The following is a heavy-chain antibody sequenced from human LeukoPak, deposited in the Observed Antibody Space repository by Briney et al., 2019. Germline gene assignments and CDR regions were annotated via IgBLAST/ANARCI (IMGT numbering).Heavy chain of an antibody. D-gene: IGHD6-13*01. J-gene: IGHJ4*02. V-gene: IGHV3-66*01. CDR2: IYSGGST. Sequence: PGGSLRLSCAASGFTVSSNYMSWVRQAPGKGLEWVSVIYSGGSTYYADSVKGRFTISRDNSKNTLYLQMNSLRAEDTALYYCARGDSISWYANWGRGILVTVSS. CDR1: GFTVSSNY. CDR3: ARGDSISWYAN.